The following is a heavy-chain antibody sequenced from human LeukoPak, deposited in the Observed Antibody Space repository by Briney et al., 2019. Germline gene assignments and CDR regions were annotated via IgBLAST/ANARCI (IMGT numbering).Heavy chain of an antibody. CDR1: GGSISSYY. J-gene: IGHJ5*02. CDR3: ARVWFGERGWFDP. D-gene: IGHD3-10*01. Sequence: TSETLSLTCTVSGGSISSYYWSWIRQPAGKGLEWIGRIYTSGSTNYNHSLKSRVTISLDTSKNQFSLKLSSVTAADTAVYYCARVWFGERGWFDPWGQGTLVTVSS. CDR2: IYTSGST. V-gene: IGHV4-4*07.